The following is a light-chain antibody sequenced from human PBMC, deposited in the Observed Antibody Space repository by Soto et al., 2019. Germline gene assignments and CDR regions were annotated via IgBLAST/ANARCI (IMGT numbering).Light chain of an antibody. J-gene: IGLJ1*01. CDR3: TSYTCSNTLEV. Sequence: QSALTQPASVSGSPGQSITISCAGTSSDIGAYNYVSWYRQHPGKAPQLLIYDVNNRPSGVSHRFSGSKSGNTASLTISGLQSEDEADYFCTSYTCSNTLEVFGHGTKFTV. CDR2: DVN. V-gene: IGLV2-14*03. CDR1: SSDIGAYNY.